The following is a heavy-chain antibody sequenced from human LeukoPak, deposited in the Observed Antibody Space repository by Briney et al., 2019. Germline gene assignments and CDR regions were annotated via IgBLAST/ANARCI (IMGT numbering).Heavy chain of an antibody. Sequence: GGSLRLSCAASGFTFSSYGMHWVRQAPGKGLEWVAVIWYDGSNKYYADSVKGRFTISRDNSKNTLYLQMNSLRAEDTAVYYCARAGSSSRPVYYYYYGMDVWGQGTTVTVSS. J-gene: IGHJ6*02. CDR3: ARAGSSSRPVYYYYYGMDV. CDR2: IWYDGSNK. D-gene: IGHD6-13*01. CDR1: GFTFSSYG. V-gene: IGHV3-33*01.